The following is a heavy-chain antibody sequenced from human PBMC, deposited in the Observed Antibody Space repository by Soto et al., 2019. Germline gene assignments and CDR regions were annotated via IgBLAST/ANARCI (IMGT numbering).Heavy chain of an antibody. J-gene: IGHJ4*02. Sequence: SETLSLTCTVSRGSISSGTNYWWTWVRQPPGQGLEWIGEIYRTGSTNYNPSLKSRVTISLDKSENQFSLKVTSLTAADTAVYYCASRDPGTSVDYWGQGTLVTVSS. D-gene: IGHD1-7*01. CDR2: IYRTGST. V-gene: IGHV4-4*02. CDR1: RGSISSGTNYW. CDR3: ASRDPGTSVDY.